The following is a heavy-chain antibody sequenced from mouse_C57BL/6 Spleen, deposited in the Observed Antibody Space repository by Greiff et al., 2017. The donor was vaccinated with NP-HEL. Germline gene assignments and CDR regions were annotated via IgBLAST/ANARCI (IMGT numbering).Heavy chain of an antibody. D-gene: IGHD1-1*01. Sequence: VQLQQSGPELVKPGDSVKISCKASGYSFTGYFMNWVMQSHGKSLEWIGRINPYNGDTFYNQKFKGKATLTVDKSSSTAHMELRSLTSEDSAVYYCARDYDGSSFYWYFDVWGTGTTVTVSS. V-gene: IGHV1-20*01. J-gene: IGHJ1*03. CDR1: GYSFTGYF. CDR2: INPYNGDT. CDR3: ARDYDGSSFYWYFDV.